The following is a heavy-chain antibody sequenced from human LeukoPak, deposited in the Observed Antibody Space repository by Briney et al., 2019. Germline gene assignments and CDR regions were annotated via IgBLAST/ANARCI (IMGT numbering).Heavy chain of an antibody. Sequence: ASVKVSCKASGGTFSSYAISWVRQAPGQGLEWMGGIIPIFGTANYAQKFQGRVTITADESTSTAYMELRSLRSDDTAVYYCARDRGTNYYYYYGMDVWGQGTTVTVSS. D-gene: IGHD3-10*01. CDR3: ARDRGTNYYYYYGMDV. CDR2: IIPIFGTA. CDR1: GGTFSSYA. V-gene: IGHV1-69*13. J-gene: IGHJ6*02.